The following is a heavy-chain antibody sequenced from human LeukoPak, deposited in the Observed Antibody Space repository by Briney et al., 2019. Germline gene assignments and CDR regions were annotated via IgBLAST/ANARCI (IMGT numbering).Heavy chain of an antibody. CDR1: GGSISSGGYY. J-gene: IGHJ5*02. CDR2: IYYSGST. V-gene: IGHV4-31*03. D-gene: IGHD2-2*01. CDR3: ARDRRDCSSTSCFVSPSFDP. Sequence: SETLSLTCTVSGGSISSGGYYWSWIRQHPGKGLEWLGYIYYSGSTYYSPSLKSRVTISVDTSKNQFSLKLSSVTAADTAVYYCARDRRDCSSTSCFVSPSFDPWGQGTLVTVSS.